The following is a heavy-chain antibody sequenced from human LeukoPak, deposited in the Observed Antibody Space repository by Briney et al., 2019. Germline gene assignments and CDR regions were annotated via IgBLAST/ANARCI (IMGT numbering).Heavy chain of an antibody. J-gene: IGHJ4*02. CDR3: ATESVASASFDY. Sequence: TSETLSLTCTVSGGSISSYYWSWIRQPPGKGLEWIGYIYYSGSSNYNPSLKSRVTISGDTSKNQFSLKLSSVTAADTAVYYCATESVASASFDYWGQGTLVTVSS. CDR1: GGSISSYY. CDR2: IYYSGSS. D-gene: IGHD2-15*01. V-gene: IGHV4-59*01.